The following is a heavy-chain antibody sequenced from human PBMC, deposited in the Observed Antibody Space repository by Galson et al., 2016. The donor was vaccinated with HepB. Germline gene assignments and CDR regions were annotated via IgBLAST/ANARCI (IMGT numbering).Heavy chain of an antibody. CDR2: ISNSGTYM. Sequence: SLRLSCAASASTFNTYTMNWVRQAPGKGLEWVSSISNSGTYMYYADSVRGRFTISRDNAKNSLYLQLNSLRAEDTAVYYCARNGRRNYGDYGRFDYWGQGTLVTVSS. D-gene: IGHD4-17*01. J-gene: IGHJ4*02. CDR1: ASTFNTYT. V-gene: IGHV3-21*01. CDR3: ARNGRRNYGDYGRFDY.